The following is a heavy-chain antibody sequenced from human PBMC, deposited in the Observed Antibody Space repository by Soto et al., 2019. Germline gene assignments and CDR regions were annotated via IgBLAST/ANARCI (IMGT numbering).Heavy chain of an antibody. D-gene: IGHD2-2*02. CDR1: GLTFDDSA. J-gene: IGHJ4*02. CDR2: ISWDGGRP. Sequence: GRTLRLSWAACGLTFDDSAMHWVRQAPGKGLVWVSVISWDGGRPYCADSVMGRFIVSRDSSKNSLYLQMCSLRVEDTALYYCAKDVCSGSTTSCYTRLDFWGQGALVTVSP. CDR3: AKDVCSGSTTSCYTRLDF. V-gene: IGHV3-43D*04.